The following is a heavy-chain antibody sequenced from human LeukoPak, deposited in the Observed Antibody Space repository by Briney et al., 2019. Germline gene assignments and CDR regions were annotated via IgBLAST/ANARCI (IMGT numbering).Heavy chain of an antibody. J-gene: IGHJ4*02. V-gene: IGHV4-39*01. CDR2: IYYSGST. CDR3: ARQRGYCPDGVCYLDY. CDR1: VGPISSSSYY. Sequence: PSDPLTLPCTVSVGPISSSSYYWGWIRQPPGKGLDWLGRIYYSGSTYYNPYLKSRVTISVDPSRNQFSLKLSSVTAADTAVYYCARQRGYCPDGVCYLDYWGQGTLVTVSS. D-gene: IGHD2-8*01.